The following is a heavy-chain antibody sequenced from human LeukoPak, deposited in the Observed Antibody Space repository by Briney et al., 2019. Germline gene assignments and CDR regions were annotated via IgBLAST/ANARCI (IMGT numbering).Heavy chain of an antibody. CDR2: IHYSGST. D-gene: IGHD3-16*01. V-gene: IGHV4-39*07. CDR1: GGSISTSHY. J-gene: IGHJ4*02. Sequence: SETLSLTCSVSGGSISTSHYWGWIRQPPGKGLEWIGSIHYSGSTYYIPSLKSRLTMSVDTSKNQSSLRLTSVTAADTAVYYCASSRGTRPYYSDYCGQGMLVTVSS. CDR3: ASSRGTRPYYSDY.